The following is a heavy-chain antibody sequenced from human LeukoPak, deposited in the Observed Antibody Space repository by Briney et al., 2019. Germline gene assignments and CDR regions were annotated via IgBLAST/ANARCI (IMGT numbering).Heavy chain of an antibody. CDR3: ERCTAGPPYWYFDP. CDR1: GGSISNYY. CDR2: IYYSGST. Sequence: SETLSLTCTVSGGSISNYYWGWIRRPPGKGLEWIGYIYYSGSTNYNPSLESRVTISIDTPRNHFSLKLTSVTAADTAVYYWERCTAGPPYWYFDPWGRGTLVAVSP. D-gene: IGHD6-13*01. V-gene: IGHV4-59*01. J-gene: IGHJ2*01.